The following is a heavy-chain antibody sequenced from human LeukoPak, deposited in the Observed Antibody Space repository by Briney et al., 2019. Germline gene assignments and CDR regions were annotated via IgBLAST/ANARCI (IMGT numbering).Heavy chain of an antibody. J-gene: IGHJ4*02. D-gene: IGHD1-26*01. CDR3: ARGSGSYYPRSDY. CDR2: IWYDGSNK. CDR1: GFTFNSYG. Sequence: GGSLRLSCAASGFTFNSYGMHWVRQAPGKGLEWVAVIWYDGSNKYYADSVKGRFTISRDNSKNTLYLQMNSLRAEDTAVYYCARGSGSYYPRSDYWGQGTLVTVSS. V-gene: IGHV3-33*01.